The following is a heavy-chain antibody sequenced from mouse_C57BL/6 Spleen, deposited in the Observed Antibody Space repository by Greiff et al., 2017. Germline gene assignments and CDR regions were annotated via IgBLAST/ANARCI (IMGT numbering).Heavy chain of an antibody. V-gene: IGHV14-4*01. Sequence: EVQLQQSGAELVRPGASVKLSCTASGFNIKDDYMHWVKQRPEQGLEWIGWIDPENGDTGYAPKFQGKATITADPSSNTAYLQLRSLTSEDTAVYYCTFYSNYWYFDVWGTGTTVTVSS. CDR2: IDPENGDT. CDR3: TFYSNYWYFDV. CDR1: GFNIKDDY. D-gene: IGHD2-5*01. J-gene: IGHJ1*03.